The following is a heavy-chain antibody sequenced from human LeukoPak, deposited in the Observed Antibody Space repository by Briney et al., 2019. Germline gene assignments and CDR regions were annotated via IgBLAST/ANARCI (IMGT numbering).Heavy chain of an antibody. J-gene: IGHJ4*02. V-gene: IGHV3-33*08. Sequence: GGSLRLSCAASGFTFSSYGMHWVRQAPGKGLEWVAVISYEGRNKYYVDSVKGRLTISRDNSKNTLYLQVNSLRPEDMAVYYCARGEYRYSGSYLDYWGQGTLVTVSS. CDR2: ISYEGRNK. CDR1: GFTFSSYG. D-gene: IGHD1-26*01. CDR3: ARGEYRYSGSYLDY.